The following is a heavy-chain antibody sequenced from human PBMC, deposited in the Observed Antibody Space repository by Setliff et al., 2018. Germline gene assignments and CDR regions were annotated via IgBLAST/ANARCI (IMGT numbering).Heavy chain of an antibody. CDR3: ASRNSDGGPEYFQH. D-gene: IGHD1-26*01. V-gene: IGHV4-4*07. CDR2: VYSNVGT. Sequence: PSETLSLTCTVSGGPINNYYWSWIRQPAGKGLEWIGRVYSNVGTNFNPSLKSRVTMSVDASKNQISLKLMSVTAADTAVYYCASRNSDGGPEYFQHWGQGALVTVSS. J-gene: IGHJ1*01. CDR1: GGPINNYY.